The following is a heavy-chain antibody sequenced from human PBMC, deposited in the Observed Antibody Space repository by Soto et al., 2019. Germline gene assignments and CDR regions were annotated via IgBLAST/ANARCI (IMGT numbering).Heavy chain of an antibody. CDR1: VVTYSSYV. CDR2: ISYDGSNK. J-gene: IGHJ6*02. D-gene: IGHD2-2*01. V-gene: IGHV3-30*18. Sequence: SGAAPVVTYSSYVIHWVRQAPGKGLDWVAVISYDGSNKYYADSVTGRFTISRHNSKHTLFLQMNSLRPEDNAVYYCAKDLEGYCSSTSCYTYFGLDVWGQGTTVTVSS. CDR3: AKDLEGYCSSTSCYTYFGLDV.